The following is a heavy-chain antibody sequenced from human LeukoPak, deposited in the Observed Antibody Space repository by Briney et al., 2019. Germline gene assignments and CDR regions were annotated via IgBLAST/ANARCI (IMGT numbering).Heavy chain of an antibody. CDR2: INHSGST. CDR1: GGSFSGYY. V-gene: IGHV4-34*01. CDR3: ARVLSDAFDI. J-gene: IGHJ3*02. Sequence: SETLSLTCAVYGGSFSGYYWSWIRQPPGKGLEWIGEINHSGSTNYNPSLKSRVIISVDTSKNQFSLKLSSVTAADTAVYYCARVLSDAFDIWGQGTMVTVSS.